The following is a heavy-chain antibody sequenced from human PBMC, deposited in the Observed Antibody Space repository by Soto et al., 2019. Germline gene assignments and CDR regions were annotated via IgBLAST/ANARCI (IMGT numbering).Heavy chain of an antibody. J-gene: IGHJ4*02. CDR2: IFDNGDV. CDR1: GVSSTSFY. D-gene: IGHD3-16*01. CDR3: ARGWGSKWYYFDS. Sequence: PSETLSLTCTVSGVSSTSFYWSWIRQSPGKRLEWIGYIFDNGDVKYNPSLMSRLTMSIDMSKNEFSLRLKSVTAADTAMYYCARGWGSKWYYFDSWGEGTLVTVSS. V-gene: IGHV4-59*01.